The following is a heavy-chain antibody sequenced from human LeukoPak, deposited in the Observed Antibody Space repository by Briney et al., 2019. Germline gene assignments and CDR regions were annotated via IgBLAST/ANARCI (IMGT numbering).Heavy chain of an antibody. V-gene: IGHV3-48*01. CDR1: GFTFSSYS. CDR2: ISSSSSTI. Sequence: GGSLRLFCAASGFTFSSYSMNWARQAPGKGLEWVSYISSSSSTISYADSVKGRFTISSDNAKNSLCLQMKSLGAEDTAVYYCARGVMITFGGVNWGQGTLVTVSS. CDR3: ARGVMITFGGVN. J-gene: IGHJ4*02. D-gene: IGHD3-16*01.